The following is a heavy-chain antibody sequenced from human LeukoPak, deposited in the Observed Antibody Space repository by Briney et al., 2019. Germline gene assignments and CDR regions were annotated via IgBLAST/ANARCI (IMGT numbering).Heavy chain of an antibody. CDR3: ARDLVTVTKGFDI. D-gene: IGHD4-17*01. CDR1: ADFFSSHY. V-gene: IGHV4-59*11. CDR2: ISYIGST. Sequence: SETLSLTCAVSADFFSSHYSTWIRQPPGKGLEWIGYISYIGSTNYNPSLKSRVTIPIDTSKNQLSLKLSSVTAADTAVYYCARDLVTVTKGFDIWGQGTMVSVSS. J-gene: IGHJ3*02.